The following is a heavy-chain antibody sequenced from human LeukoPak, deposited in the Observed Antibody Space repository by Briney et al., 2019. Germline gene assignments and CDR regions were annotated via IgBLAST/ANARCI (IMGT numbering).Heavy chain of an antibody. CDR2: IIPIFVTA. CDR3: AKGEASDQLLPDLDY. D-gene: IGHD2-2*01. CDR1: GGTFSSYA. V-gene: IGHV1-69*05. Sequence: SVKVSCKASGGTFSSYAISWVRHAPGHGRGWMGGIIPIFVTANYAQKFQGRVTITTDESTSTAYIELSRLRSDDTAVYYCAKGEASDQLLPDLDYWGQGTLVTVSS. J-gene: IGHJ4*02.